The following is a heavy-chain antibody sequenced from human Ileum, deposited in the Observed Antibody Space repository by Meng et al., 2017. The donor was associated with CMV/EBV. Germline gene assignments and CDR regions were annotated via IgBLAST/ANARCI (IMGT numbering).Heavy chain of an antibody. CDR2: ISTYNGET. V-gene: IGHV1-18*01. CDR3: ARDGVYGDPSGS. CDR1: GYTFTNFA. J-gene: IGHJ5*02. D-gene: IGHD4-17*01. Sequence: QGPPVQSGAEVKKPGASVKVSCKGSGYTFTNFAISWVRQAPGQGLEWMGWISTYNGETKLAQKFTDRVTMTRDTSTSTAYMELRSLRSDDTAVYYCARDGVYGDPSGSWGQGTLVTVSS.